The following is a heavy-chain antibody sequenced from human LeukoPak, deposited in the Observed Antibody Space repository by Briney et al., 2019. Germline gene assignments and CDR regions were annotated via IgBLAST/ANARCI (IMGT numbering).Heavy chain of an antibody. CDR2: ISYDGSNK. V-gene: IGHV3-30*04. CDR3: ARDYRVGANPPFDY. D-gene: IGHD1-26*01. CDR1: GFTFSSYA. Sequence: GRSLRLSCAASGFTFSSYAMHWVRQAPGKGLEWVAVISYDGSNKYYADSVKGRFTISRDNSKNTLYLQMNSLRAEDTAVYYCARDYRVGANPPFDYWGQGTLVTASS. J-gene: IGHJ4*02.